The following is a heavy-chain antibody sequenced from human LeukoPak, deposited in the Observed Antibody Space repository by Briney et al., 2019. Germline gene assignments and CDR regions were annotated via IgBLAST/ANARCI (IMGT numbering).Heavy chain of an antibody. Sequence: GGSLRLSCAASGFTFSTYAMNWVRQAPGKGLEWVSGISGSGGTTYYADSVQGRFTISRDNSKKTVFLQMNSLRAEDTAVYYCAKGDAVTAIFPLDYWGQGTLVTVSS. CDR2: ISGSGGTT. J-gene: IGHJ4*02. D-gene: IGHD2-21*02. V-gene: IGHV3-23*01. CDR1: GFTFSTYA. CDR3: AKGDAVTAIFPLDY.